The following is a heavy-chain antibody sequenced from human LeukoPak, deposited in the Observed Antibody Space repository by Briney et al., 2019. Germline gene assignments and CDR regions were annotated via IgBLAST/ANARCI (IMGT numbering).Heavy chain of an antibody. V-gene: IGHV3-30*02. CDR1: GFTFSSYG. Sequence: GGSLRLSCAASGFTFSSYGMHWVRQAPGKGLEWVAFIRYDGSNKYYADSVKGRFTISRDNSKNTLYLQMNSLRAEDTAVYYCARESIAAAGDYYYYGMDVWGQGTTVTVSS. CDR3: ARESIAAAGDYYYYGMDV. CDR2: IRYDGSNK. J-gene: IGHJ6*02. D-gene: IGHD6-13*01.